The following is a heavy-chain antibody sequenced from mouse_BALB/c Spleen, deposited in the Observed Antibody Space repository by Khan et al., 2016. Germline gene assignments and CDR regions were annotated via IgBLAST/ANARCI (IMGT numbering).Heavy chain of an antibody. CDR3: ASDSSGYAMDC. CDR2: IWAGGST. V-gene: IGHV2-9*02. D-gene: IGHD3-1*01. Sequence: VQLQESGPGLVAPSQSLSITCSVSGFSLTSYGVHWVRQPPGKGLEWLGVIWAGGSTNYNSALMSRRSISKDNSHSQVFLKMTSLQTDYTALYYFASDSSGYAMDCWGQGTSVTVSS. CDR1: GFSLTSYG. J-gene: IGHJ4*01.